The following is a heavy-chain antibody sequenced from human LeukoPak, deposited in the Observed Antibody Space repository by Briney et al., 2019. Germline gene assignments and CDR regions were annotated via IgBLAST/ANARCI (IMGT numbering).Heavy chain of an antibody. CDR1: EGTFNSYA. CDR2: IIPIFGTA. CDR3: ARGLSWGSEEFDY. Sequence: SVKLSCNASEGTFNSYAIRWVRQPPGQGLGWMGRIIPIFGTANYAQKFQGRVTITTDESTSTAYMELSSLRSEDAAVYYCARGLSWGSEEFDYWGQGTLVTVSS. D-gene: IGHD7-27*01. J-gene: IGHJ4*02. V-gene: IGHV1-69*05.